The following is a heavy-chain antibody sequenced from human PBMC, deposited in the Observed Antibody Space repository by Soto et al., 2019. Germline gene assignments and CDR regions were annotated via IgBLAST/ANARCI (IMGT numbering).Heavy chain of an antibody. Sequence: GGSLRLSCAASGFTFSDYYMSWIRQAPGKGLEWVSYISSSSSYTNYADSVKGRFTISRDNAKNSLYLQMNSLRAEDTAVYYCERDKTLPSLSVFYKYYDSSGYPDYCGQGSLVPVSA. CDR2: ISSSSSYT. CDR3: ERDKTLPSLSVFYKYYDSSGYPDY. CDR1: GFTFSDYY. D-gene: IGHD3-22*01. J-gene: IGHJ4*02. V-gene: IGHV3-11*05.